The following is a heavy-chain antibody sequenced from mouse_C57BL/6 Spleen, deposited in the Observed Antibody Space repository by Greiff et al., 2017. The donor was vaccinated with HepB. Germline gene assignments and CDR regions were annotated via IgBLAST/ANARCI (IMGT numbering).Heavy chain of an antibody. Sequence: VQLKQSGPGLVKPSQSLSLTCSVTGYSITSGYYWNWIRQFPGNKLEWMGYISYDGSNNYNPSLKNRISITRDTSKNQFFLKLNSVTTEDTATYYCAREGDAGYWYFDVWGTGTTVTVSS. D-gene: IGHD3-3*01. V-gene: IGHV3-6*01. CDR1: GYSITSGYY. J-gene: IGHJ1*03. CDR2: ISYDGSN. CDR3: AREGDAGYWYFDV.